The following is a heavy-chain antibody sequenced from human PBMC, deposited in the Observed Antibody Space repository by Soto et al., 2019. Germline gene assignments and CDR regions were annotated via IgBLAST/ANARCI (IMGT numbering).Heavy chain of an antibody. J-gene: IGHJ3*02. Sequence: SETLSLTCTVSGGSISSSSYYWGWIRQPPGKGLEWIGSIYYSGSTYYNPSLKSRVTISVDTSKNQFSLKLSSVTAADTAVYYCASGVRQWLVPGAFDIWGQGTMVTVSS. D-gene: IGHD6-19*01. CDR3: ASGVRQWLVPGAFDI. CDR2: IYYSGST. CDR1: GGSISSSSYY. V-gene: IGHV4-39*01.